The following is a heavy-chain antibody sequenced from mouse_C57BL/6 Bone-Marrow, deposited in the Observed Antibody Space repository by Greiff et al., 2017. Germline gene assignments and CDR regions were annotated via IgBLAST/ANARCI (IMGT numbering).Heavy chain of an antibody. CDR2: FYPGSGSI. CDR3: ARREREFITTVVTWYFGC. V-gene: IGHV1-62-2*01. Sequence: QVQLQQSGAELVKPGASVKLSCKASGYTFTEYTIHWVKQRSGQGLEWIGWFYPGSGSIKYNEKFKDKATLTADKSSSKVYMELSRLTSEDSAVYFCARREREFITTVVTWYFGCWGQGTTLTGSS. CDR1: GYTFTEYT. D-gene: IGHD1-1*01. J-gene: IGHJ2*01.